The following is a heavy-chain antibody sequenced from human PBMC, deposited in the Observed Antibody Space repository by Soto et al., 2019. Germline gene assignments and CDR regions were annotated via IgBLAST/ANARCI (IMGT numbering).Heavy chain of an antibody. V-gene: IGHV1-46*01. CDR3: AKDPDRDGYNPDAFDI. Sequence: ASVKVSCKASGYTFTSYYMHWVRQAPGQGLEWMGIINPSGGSTSYAQKFQGRVTMTRDTSTSTVYMELNSLRAEDTAVYYCAKDPDRDGYNPDAFDIWGQGTMVTVSS. CDR2: INPSGGST. CDR1: GYTFTSYY. D-gene: IGHD6-25*01. J-gene: IGHJ3*02.